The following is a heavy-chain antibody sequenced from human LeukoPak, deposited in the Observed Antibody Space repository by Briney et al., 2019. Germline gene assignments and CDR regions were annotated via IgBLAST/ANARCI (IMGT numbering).Heavy chain of an antibody. D-gene: IGHD2-2*01. CDR3: ARRVGFVVVPAAANAFDI. V-gene: IGHV3-23*01. CDR1: GFTFSSYA. CDR2: ISGSGGST. Sequence: GGSLRLSCAASGFTFSSYAMSWVRQAPGKGLKWVSAISGSGGSTYYADSVKGRFTISRDNSKNTLYLQMNSLRAEDTAVYYCARRVGFVVVPAAANAFDIWGQGTMVTVSS. J-gene: IGHJ3*02.